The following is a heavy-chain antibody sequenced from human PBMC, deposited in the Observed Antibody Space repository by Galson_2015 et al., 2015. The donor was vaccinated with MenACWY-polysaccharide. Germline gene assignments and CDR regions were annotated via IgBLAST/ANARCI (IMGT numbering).Heavy chain of an antibody. Sequence: SLRLSCAASGFTFSSSWMHWVRHAPGKGLVWVSRILSDGSRTSYEDSVRGRFTISRDNAKNMLHLQMNGLRGEDTAVYYCTRGNQYSASSAGGWGQGTLGTVPS. D-gene: IGHD1-26*01. J-gene: IGHJ4*02. V-gene: IGHV3-74*01. CDR3: TRGNQYSASSAGG. CDR2: ILSDGSRT. CDR1: GFTFSSSW.